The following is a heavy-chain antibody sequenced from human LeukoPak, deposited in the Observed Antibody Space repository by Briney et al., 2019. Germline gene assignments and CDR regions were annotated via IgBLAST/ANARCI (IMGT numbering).Heavy chain of an antibody. Sequence: GASVKVSCKASGYSFTTYDINWVRQATGQGLEWMGWMDPNSGNTGYAQKFQGRVTMTRNTSISTAYMELSSLRSEDTAVYYCAREFRVVTPTQGEDHWGQGTLVTVSS. CDR3: AREFRVVTPTQGEDH. J-gene: IGHJ4*02. V-gene: IGHV1-8*01. D-gene: IGHD2-21*02. CDR1: GYSFTTYD. CDR2: MDPNSGNT.